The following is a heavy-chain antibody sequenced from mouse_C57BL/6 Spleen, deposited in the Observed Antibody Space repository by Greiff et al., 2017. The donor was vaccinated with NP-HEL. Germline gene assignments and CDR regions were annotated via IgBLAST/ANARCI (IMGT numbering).Heavy chain of an antibody. D-gene: IGHD1-1*01. CDR2: IYPGDGDT. CDR3: ASGSWDCGSSSDY. J-gene: IGHJ2*01. CDR1: GYAFSSYW. V-gene: IGHV1-80*01. Sequence: VESGASVKISCKASGYAFSSYWMNWVKQRLGKGLEWIGQIYPGDGDTNYNGKFKGKATLTADKSSITAYMQHSTLTSEDSAVYFFASGSWDCGSSSDYWGHGTTLTLSS.